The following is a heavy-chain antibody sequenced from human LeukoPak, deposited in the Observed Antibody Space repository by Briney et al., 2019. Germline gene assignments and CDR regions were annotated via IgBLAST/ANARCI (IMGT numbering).Heavy chain of an antibody. V-gene: IGHV3-11*01. CDR1: GFTFSDNY. CDR3: ARPLGGYYIVC. J-gene: IGHJ4*02. Sequence: PGGSLRLSCAASGFTFSDNYMSWIRQAPGKGLEWISYISRGGNTIYYADSVKGRFTISRDNAKNSLYLQMDSLRAEDTAVYYCARPLGGYYIVCWGQGTLVTVSS. D-gene: IGHD3-3*01. CDR2: ISRGGNTI.